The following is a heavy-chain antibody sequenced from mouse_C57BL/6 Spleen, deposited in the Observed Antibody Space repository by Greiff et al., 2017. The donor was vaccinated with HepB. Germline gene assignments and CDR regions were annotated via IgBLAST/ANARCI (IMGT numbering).Heavy chain of an antibody. Sequence: VQLKESGPELVKPGASVKIPCKASGYTFTDYNMDWVKQSHGKSLEWIGDINPNNGGTIYNQKFKGKATLTVDKSSSTAYMELRSLTSEDTAVYYCARGDSSGPWFAYWGQGTLVTVSA. V-gene: IGHV1-18*01. D-gene: IGHD3-2*02. CDR1: GYTFTDYN. CDR2: INPNNGGT. CDR3: ARGDSSGPWFAY. J-gene: IGHJ3*01.